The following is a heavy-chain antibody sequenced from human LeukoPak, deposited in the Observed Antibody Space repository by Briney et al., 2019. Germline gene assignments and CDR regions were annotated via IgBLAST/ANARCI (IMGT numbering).Heavy chain of an antibody. J-gene: IGHJ4*02. V-gene: IGHV4-39*01. CDR3: ARGLL. Sequence: SETLSLTCTVSGGSISSSSYYWGWIRQPPGKGLEWIGSIYYSGSTYYNPSLKSRVTISVDTSKNQFSLKLSSATAADTAVYYCARGLLWGQGTLVTVSS. CDR2: IYYSGST. CDR1: GGSISSSSYY.